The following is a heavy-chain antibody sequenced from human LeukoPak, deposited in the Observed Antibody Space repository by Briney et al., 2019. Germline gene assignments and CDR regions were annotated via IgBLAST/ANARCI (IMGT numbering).Heavy chain of an antibody. J-gene: IGHJ4*02. Sequence: ASVKVSCKASGYTFTSYDINWVRQATGQGLEWMGWMNPNSGNTGYAQKFQGRVTITRNTSISTAYMELSSLRSEGTAVYYCARMGPDILTGYYPNFDYWGQGTLVTVSS. CDR2: MNPNSGNT. CDR3: ARMGPDILTGYYPNFDY. V-gene: IGHV1-8*03. CDR1: GYTFTSYD. D-gene: IGHD3-9*01.